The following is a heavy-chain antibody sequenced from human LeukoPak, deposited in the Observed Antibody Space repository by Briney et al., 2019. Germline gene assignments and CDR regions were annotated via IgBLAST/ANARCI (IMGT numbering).Heavy chain of an antibody. CDR1: GFVFSHFT. V-gene: IGHV3-66*01. CDR2: IYSGGST. D-gene: IGHD1-26*01. Sequence: GGSLRLSCAASGFVFSHFTMTWVRQAPGKGLEWVSVIYSGGSTYYADSVKGRFTISRDNSKNTLYLQMNSPRAEDTAVYYCARESVGATTLFDYWGQGTLVTVSS. J-gene: IGHJ4*02. CDR3: ARESVGATTLFDY.